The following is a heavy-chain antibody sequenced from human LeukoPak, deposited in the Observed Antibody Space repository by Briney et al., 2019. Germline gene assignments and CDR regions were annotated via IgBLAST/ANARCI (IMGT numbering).Heavy chain of an antibody. CDR1: GFTFSDYW. CDR2: IRQDGSEK. CDR3: ARDGTAPGLYFDL. V-gene: IGHV3-7*01. D-gene: IGHD1/OR15-1a*01. Sequence: GESLRLSCAASGFTFSDYWMNWVRLAPGKGLEWVASIRQDGSEKSYVDSVKGRFTISRDNTWNSLYLQMNSLRAEDTAVYYCARDGTAPGLYFDLWGQGTLVTVSS. J-gene: IGHJ4*01.